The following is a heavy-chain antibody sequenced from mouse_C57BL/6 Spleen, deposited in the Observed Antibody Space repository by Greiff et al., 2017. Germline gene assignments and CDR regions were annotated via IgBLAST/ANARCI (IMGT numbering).Heavy chain of an antibody. CDR2: ISDGGSYT. V-gene: IGHV5-4*01. CDR3: ARDQDYGYDRGVYAIDY. D-gene: IGHD2-2*01. J-gene: IGHJ4*01. Sequence: DVHLVESGGGLVKPGGSLKLSCAASGFTFSSYAMSWVRQTPEKRLEWVATISDGGSYTYYPDNVKGRFTISSDNAKNNLDLQMRHLKSEDTAMYDCARDQDYGYDRGVYAIDYWGQGTSVTVSS. CDR1: GFTFSSYA.